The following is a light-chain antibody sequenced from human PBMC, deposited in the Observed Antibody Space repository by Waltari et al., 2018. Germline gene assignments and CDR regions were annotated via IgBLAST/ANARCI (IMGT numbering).Light chain of an antibody. CDR3: SSPSTNNVVV. Sequence: QSALTQPASVSASPAQSITISCTGTSGDIGGSDFVSWCQHHPGRAPKVLIFDVNHRPSGLSDRFSGSKAGNTASLTISGLQAEDDADYYCSSPSTNNVVVFGGGTKVTVL. CDR1: SGDIGGSDF. J-gene: IGLJ2*01. CDR2: DVN. V-gene: IGLV2-14*01.